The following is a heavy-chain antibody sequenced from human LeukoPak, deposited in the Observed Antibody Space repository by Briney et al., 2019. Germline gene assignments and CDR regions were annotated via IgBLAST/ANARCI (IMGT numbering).Heavy chain of an antibody. J-gene: IGHJ6*03. CDR3: ARGHYMDV. Sequence: PSETLSLTCTVSGVSITNYYWNWIRQSPGKGLEWIGYIYYSGSTNYSPSLKSRVTISVDTSKNQFSLKLSSVTAADTAVYYCARGHYMDVWGKGTTVTVSS. V-gene: IGHV4-59*08. CDR1: GVSITNYY. CDR2: IYYSGST.